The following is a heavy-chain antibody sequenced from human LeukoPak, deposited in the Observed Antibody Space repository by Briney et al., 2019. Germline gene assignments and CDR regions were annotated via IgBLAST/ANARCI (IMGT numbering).Heavy chain of an antibody. CDR1: GFTFSDHA. J-gene: IGHJ3*02. CDR3: ARESWRELHAFDM. Sequence: GAPLLLSCAASGFTFSDHAMSWLRPAPGKGLGWVGFIRNKAYGATAEHAASVKGRFSISRDDSESIAYLQMNGLQSGDTAVYYCARESWRELHAFDMWGQGTMVTVSS. V-gene: IGHV3-49*03. CDR2: IRNKAYGATA. D-gene: IGHD1-7*01.